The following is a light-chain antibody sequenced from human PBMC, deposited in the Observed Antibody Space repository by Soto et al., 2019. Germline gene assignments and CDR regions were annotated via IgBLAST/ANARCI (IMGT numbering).Light chain of an antibody. Sequence: EIVMTQSPVTLSVSPGERATLSCRASQSVSSELAWYQQKPGQAPRLLIYGASTRATGIPARFSGSGSGTEFTLSISSLQSEDFAVYYCQQYNNWPQTFGQGTKLEIK. CDR1: QSVSSE. CDR3: QQYNNWPQT. V-gene: IGKV3-15*01. CDR2: GAS. J-gene: IGKJ2*01.